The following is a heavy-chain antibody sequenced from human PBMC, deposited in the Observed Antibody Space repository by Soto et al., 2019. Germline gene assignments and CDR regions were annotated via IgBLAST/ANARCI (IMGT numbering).Heavy chain of an antibody. D-gene: IGHD3-16*01. J-gene: IGHJ6*03. CDR2: IIPILGIA. V-gene: IGHV1-69*02. CDR1: GGTFSSYT. CDR3: AGGGEEGDMDYYMDV. Sequence: GASVKVSCKASGGTFSSYTISWVRQAPGQGLEWMGRIIPILGIANYAQKFQGRVTITADKSTSTAYMELSSLRSEDTAVYYCAGGGEEGDMDYYMDVWGKGTTVTVSS.